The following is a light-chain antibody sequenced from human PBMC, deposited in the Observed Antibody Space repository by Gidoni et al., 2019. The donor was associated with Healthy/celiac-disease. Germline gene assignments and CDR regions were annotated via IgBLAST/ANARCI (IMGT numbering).Light chain of an antibody. CDR3: QKYNNWPPIT. J-gene: IGKJ5*01. V-gene: IGKV3-15*01. CDR1: QSASSN. CDR2: GAS. Sequence: EIVMTQSPATLAVSPRERATLSCRARQSASSNLAWYQQKPGQAPRLLIYGASTRATGIPARFSGRGSGTEYTLTISSLQSEDFAVYYCQKYNNWPPITFGQGTRLEIK.